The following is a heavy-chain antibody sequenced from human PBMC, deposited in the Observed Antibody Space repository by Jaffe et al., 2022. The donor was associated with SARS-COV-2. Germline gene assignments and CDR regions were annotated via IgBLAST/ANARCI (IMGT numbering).Heavy chain of an antibody. CDR2: ISYDGSYK. CDR3: ARGNFANYGDYAFHLDY. V-gene: IGHV3-30*04. CDR1: GFNFSNYP. Sequence: QVQLVESGGGVVQPGRSLRLSCAASGFNFSNYPMHWVRQAPGKGLEWVAIISYDGSYKYYADSVKGRFTISRDNSKKTVYLQVNSLRVEDTAVYYCARGNFANYGDYAFHLDYWGQGTLVTVSS. J-gene: IGHJ4*02. D-gene: IGHD4-17*01.